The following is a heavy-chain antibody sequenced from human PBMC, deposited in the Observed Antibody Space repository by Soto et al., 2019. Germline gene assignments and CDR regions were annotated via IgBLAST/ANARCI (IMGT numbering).Heavy chain of an antibody. CDR3: ARHRAYCSGGSCYDYYYYYMDV. J-gene: IGHJ6*03. Sequence: GESLKISCKGSGYSFTSYWIGLVRQMPGKGLEWMGIIYPGDSDTRYSPSFQGQVTISADKSISTAYLQWSSLKASDTAMYYCARHRAYCSGGSCYDYYYYYMDVWGKGTTVTVSS. D-gene: IGHD2-15*01. CDR1: GYSFTSYW. V-gene: IGHV5-51*01. CDR2: IYPGDSDT.